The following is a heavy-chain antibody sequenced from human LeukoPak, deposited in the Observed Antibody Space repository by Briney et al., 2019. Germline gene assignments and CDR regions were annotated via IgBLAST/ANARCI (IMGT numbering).Heavy chain of an antibody. CDR1: GGSITNYY. CDR2: IYYSGST. CDR3: ARGFDSKSTYFDY. Sequence: SETLSLTCTVSGGSITNYYWNWIRQPPGKGLEWIGYIYYSGSTNYNPSLKSRVTISVDTSKNQFSLRLTSVSAADTAVYYWARGFDSKSTYFDYWGQGTLLTVSS. V-gene: IGHV4-59*01. J-gene: IGHJ4*02. D-gene: IGHD5-12*01.